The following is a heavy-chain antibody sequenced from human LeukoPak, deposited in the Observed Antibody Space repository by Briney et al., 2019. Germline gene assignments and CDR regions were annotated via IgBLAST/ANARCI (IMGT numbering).Heavy chain of an antibody. Sequence: GGSLRLSCAASGFTFIDYYMTWIRQAPGQGLEWISYISDSGLTTYYAKSVRGRFTISRDNAKNSLSLYMNSLRAEDTAVYYCASSLNTVMISPYYFEYWGQGSLVTVSA. D-gene: IGHD5-18*01. CDR1: GFTFIDYY. CDR2: ISDSGLTT. V-gene: IGHV3-11*04. CDR3: ASSLNTVMISPYYFEY. J-gene: IGHJ4*02.